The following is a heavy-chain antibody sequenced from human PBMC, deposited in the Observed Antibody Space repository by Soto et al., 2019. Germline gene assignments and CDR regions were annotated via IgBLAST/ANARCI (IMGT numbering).Heavy chain of an antibody. J-gene: IGHJ6*02. CDR2: ISWNSGTI. D-gene: IGHD6-13*01. V-gene: IGHV3-9*01. CDR3: AKDMRGGSSSSRYYYGLDV. CDR1: GFTFDDYA. Sequence: EVQLVESGGGLVQPGRSLRLSCAASGFTFDDYAMHWVRQAPGKGLEWVSGISWNSGTIVYADSVKGRFTISRDNAKNXLYXQMNSLRGEDTALYYCAKDMRGGSSSSRYYYGLDVWGQGTTVTVSS.